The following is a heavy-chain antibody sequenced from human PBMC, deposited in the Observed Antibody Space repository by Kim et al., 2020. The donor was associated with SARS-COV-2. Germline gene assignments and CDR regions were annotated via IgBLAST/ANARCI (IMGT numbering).Heavy chain of an antibody. V-gene: IGHV3-30*03. CDR3: ARDGRSPAY. CDR1: GFTFSSYG. CDR2: ISYDGSNK. J-gene: IGHJ4*02. Sequence: GGSLRLSCAASGFTFSSYGMHWVRQAPGKGLEWVAVISYDGSNKYYADSVKGRFTISRDNSKNTLYLQMNSLRAEDTAVYYCARDGRSPAYWGQGTLVTVSS.